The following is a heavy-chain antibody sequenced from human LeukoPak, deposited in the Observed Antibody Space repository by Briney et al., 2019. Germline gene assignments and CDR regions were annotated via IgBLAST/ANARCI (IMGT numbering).Heavy chain of an antibody. V-gene: IGHV4-59*12. CDR3: ARVACSGGSCYRGTHNWFDP. CDR2: IYYSGST. J-gene: IGHJ5*02. Sequence: KSSETLSLTCTVSGGSISSYYWSWIRQPPGKGLEWIGYIYYSGSTNYNPSLKSRVTISVDTSKNQFSLKLSSVTAADTAVYYCARVACSGGSCYRGTHNWFDPWGQGTLVTVSS. D-gene: IGHD2-15*01. CDR1: GGSISSYY.